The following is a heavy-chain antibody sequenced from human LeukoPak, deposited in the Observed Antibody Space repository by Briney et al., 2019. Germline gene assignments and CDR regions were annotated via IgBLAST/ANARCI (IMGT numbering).Heavy chain of an antibody. J-gene: IGHJ4*02. Sequence: GGSLRLSCAASGFTFSSYAMGWVHQAPGKGLEWVSAINGGGGRTYYADSVKGRFTISRGNSKNTLYLQMNSLRAEDTAVYYCARLQLGGYSMAFDYWGQGTLVTVSS. CDR2: INGGGGRT. CDR3: ARLQLGGYSMAFDY. CDR1: GFTFSSYA. V-gene: IGHV3-23*01. D-gene: IGHD3-22*01.